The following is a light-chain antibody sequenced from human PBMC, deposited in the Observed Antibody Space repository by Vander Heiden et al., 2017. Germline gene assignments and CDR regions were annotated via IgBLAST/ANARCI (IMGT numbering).Light chain of an antibody. CDR1: QSISTY. Sequence: DIQMTQSPSSLSASVGDRVTITCRASQSISTYLNWYQQKPGKAPNLLIYAASSLQSGVPARFSGSGSGTDFTLTIISLQPEDFVTYYCQHSYSAPYTFGQGTKLEIK. CDR2: AAS. CDR3: QHSYSAPYT. J-gene: IGKJ2*01. V-gene: IGKV1-39*01.